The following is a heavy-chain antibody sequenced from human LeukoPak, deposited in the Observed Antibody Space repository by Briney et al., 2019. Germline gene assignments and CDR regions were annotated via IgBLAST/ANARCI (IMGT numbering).Heavy chain of an antibody. D-gene: IGHD6-6*01. J-gene: IGHJ4*02. Sequence: GGPLRLSCAASGFTFSSYAMNWVRQAPGKGLEWVSGMSNSGGSTYYADSVKGRFTISRDNSKNTLYLQMNSLRAEDTAVYYCAKETSSSFDYWGQGTLVTVSS. CDR3: AKETSSSFDY. CDR2: MSNSGGST. CDR1: GFTFSSYA. V-gene: IGHV3-23*01.